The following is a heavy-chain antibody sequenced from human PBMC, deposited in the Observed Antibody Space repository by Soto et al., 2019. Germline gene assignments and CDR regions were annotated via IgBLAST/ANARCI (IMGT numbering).Heavy chain of an antibody. D-gene: IGHD4-4*01. J-gene: IGHJ4*02. V-gene: IGHV3-74*01. CDR3: ARAFYSNYDY. Sequence: GSLRLSCAASGFTFSSYWMHWVRQAPGKGLVWVSRINGDGSTTTYADSVKGRFTISRDNAENTVYLQMNSLRVEDTAVYYCARAFYSNYDYWGQGTLVTVSS. CDR1: GFTFSSYW. CDR2: INGDGSTT.